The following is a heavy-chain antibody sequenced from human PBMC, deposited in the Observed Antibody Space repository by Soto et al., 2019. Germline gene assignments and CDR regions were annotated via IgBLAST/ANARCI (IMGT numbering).Heavy chain of an antibody. CDR2: IYYSGST. V-gene: IGHV4-39*07. Sequence: SETLSLTCTVSGGSISSSSYYWGWIRQPPGKGLEWIGSIYYSGSTYYNSSLKSRVTISVDTSKNQFSLELSSVTAADTALYYCVSYGSGTYYSGYSFDFWSQGSLVTVSS. CDR1: GGSISSSSYY. D-gene: IGHD3-10*01. J-gene: IGHJ4*02. CDR3: VSYGSGTYYSGYSFDF.